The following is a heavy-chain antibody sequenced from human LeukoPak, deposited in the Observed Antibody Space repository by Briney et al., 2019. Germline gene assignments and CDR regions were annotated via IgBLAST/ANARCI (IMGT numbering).Heavy chain of an antibody. J-gene: IGHJ5*02. CDR2: INHSGST. V-gene: IGHV4-34*01. D-gene: IGHD3-10*01. CDR1: GGSFSGYY. Sequence: SETLSLTCAVYGGSFSGYYWSWIRQPPGKGLEWIGEINHSGSTNYNPSLKSRVTISVDTSKNQFSLKLSSVTAADTAVYYCASQYGSGSYYNQNWFDPWGQGTLVTVSS. CDR3: ASQYGSGSYYNQNWFDP.